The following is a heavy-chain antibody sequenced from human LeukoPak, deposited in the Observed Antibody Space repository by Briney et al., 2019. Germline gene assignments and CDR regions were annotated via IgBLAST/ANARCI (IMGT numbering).Heavy chain of an antibody. Sequence: SVKVSCKASGGTFSTFALSWVRQAPGQGPDWMGGIIPILGTANYAQRFQGRVTITADESTSTAYMELSSLTSEDTAVYYCARLYRVNIVGDFDYWGQGTLVTVSS. CDR1: GGTFSTFA. J-gene: IGHJ4*02. V-gene: IGHV1-69*01. CDR3: ARLYRVNIVGDFDY. D-gene: IGHD1-26*01. CDR2: IIPILGTA.